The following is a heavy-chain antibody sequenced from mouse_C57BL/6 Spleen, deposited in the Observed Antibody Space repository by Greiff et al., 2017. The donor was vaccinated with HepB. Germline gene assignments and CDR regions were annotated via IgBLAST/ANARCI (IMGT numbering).Heavy chain of an antibody. J-gene: IGHJ2*01. Sequence: QVQLQQSGPELVKPGASVKISCKASGYAFSSSWMNWVKQRPGKGLEWIGRIYPGDGDTNYNGKVKGKATLTADKSSSTAYMQLSSLTSEDSAVYFCAKTAQAPLFDYWGQGTTLTVSS. CDR2: IYPGDGDT. D-gene: IGHD3-2*02. CDR1: GYAFSSSW. CDR3: AKTAQAPLFDY. V-gene: IGHV1-82*01.